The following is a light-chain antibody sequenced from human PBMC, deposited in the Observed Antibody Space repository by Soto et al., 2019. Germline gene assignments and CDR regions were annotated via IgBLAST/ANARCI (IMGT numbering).Light chain of an antibody. J-gene: IGKJ4*01. CDR3: QQYGTSPLT. CDR1: QSVPGSD. V-gene: IGKV3-20*01. Sequence: EVVLTQSPGTLSMSPGDRATLSCRARQSVPGSDVAWYQQKPGQAPRLLIYDVSSRATGTPERFSGSGSGTDFTLNIGRLEPEDFAVYYCQQYGTSPLTFGGGTKVDIK. CDR2: DVS.